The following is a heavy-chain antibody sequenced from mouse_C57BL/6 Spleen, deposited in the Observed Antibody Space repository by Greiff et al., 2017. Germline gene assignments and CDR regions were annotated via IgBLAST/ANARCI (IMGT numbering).Heavy chain of an antibody. CDR1: GYTFTDYY. J-gene: IGHJ4*01. D-gene: IGHD2-4*01. V-gene: IGHV1-77*01. Sequence: LEESGAELVKPGASVKISCKASGYTFTDYYINWVKQRPGQGLEWIGKIGPGSGSTYYNEKFKGTATLTADKSSSTAYMQLSSLTSEDSAVYFCARSGYYDYDYAMDYWGQGTSVTVSS. CDR2: IGPGSGST. CDR3: ARSGYYDYDYAMDY.